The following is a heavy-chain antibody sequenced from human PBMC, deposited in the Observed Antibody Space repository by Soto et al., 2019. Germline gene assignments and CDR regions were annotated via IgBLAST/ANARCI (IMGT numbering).Heavy chain of an antibody. D-gene: IGHD1-26*01. CDR2: IYYSGST. V-gene: IGHV4-59*01. Sequence: SETLSLTCTVSGGSISSYYWSWIRQPPGKGLEWIGYIYYSGSTNYNPSLKSRVTISVDTSRNQFSLKLSSVTAADTAVYYCASGRHSGSYYYWGQGTLVTVSS. J-gene: IGHJ4*02. CDR3: ASGRHSGSYYY. CDR1: GGSISSYY.